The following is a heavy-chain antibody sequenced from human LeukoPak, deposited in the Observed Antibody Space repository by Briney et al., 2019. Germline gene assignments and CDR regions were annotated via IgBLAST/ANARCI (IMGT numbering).Heavy chain of an antibody. CDR2: IYYSGRT. V-gene: IGHV4-59*08. CDR1: GGSISSYY. J-gene: IGHJ6*03. Sequence: SETLSLTCSVSGGSISSYYWSWIRQPPGKGLEWIGYIYYSGRTNYNPSLKSRVTISVDTSKNQFSLKLSSVTAADTAVYYCARGALWFGDNYYYYYMDVWGKGTTVTISS. D-gene: IGHD3-10*01. CDR3: ARGALWFGDNYYYYYMDV.